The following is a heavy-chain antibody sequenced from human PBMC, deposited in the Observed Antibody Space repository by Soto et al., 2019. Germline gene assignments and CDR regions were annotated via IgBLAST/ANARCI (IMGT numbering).Heavy chain of an antibody. J-gene: IGHJ4*02. CDR1: GDSVSSNSAG. CDR2: TYYRSKWYY. D-gene: IGHD6-13*01. V-gene: IGHV6-1*01. Sequence: SQTLSLTCAITGDSVSSNSAGWSWVRQSPSRGLEWLGRTYYRSKWYYEYAVSVRGRITINPDTSKNQFSLKLSSVTAADTAVYYCASSRSSSWPRPLDYWGQGTLVTVSS. CDR3: ASSRSSSWPRPLDY.